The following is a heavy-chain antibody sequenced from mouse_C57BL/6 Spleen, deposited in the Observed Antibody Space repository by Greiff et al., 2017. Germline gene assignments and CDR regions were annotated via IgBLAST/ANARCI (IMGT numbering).Heavy chain of an antibody. Sequence: VQLQESGAELVKPGASVKISCKASGYAFSSYWMNWVKQRPGKGLEWIGQIYPGDGDTNYNGKFKGKATLTADKSSSPAYMQLSSLTSEDSAVYFCARGDGYSWYFDVWGTGTTVTVSS. D-gene: IGHD2-3*01. V-gene: IGHV1-80*01. CDR1: GYAFSSYW. CDR2: IYPGDGDT. CDR3: ARGDGYSWYFDV. J-gene: IGHJ1*03.